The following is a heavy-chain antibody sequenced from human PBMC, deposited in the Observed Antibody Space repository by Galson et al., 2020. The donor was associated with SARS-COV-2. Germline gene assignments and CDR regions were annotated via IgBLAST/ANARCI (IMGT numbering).Heavy chain of an antibody. D-gene: IGHD2-2*01. CDR3: ARGNGVLVAFDY. CDR2: IYYSGSS. CDR1: GGSISNGDYY. Sequence: ETSETLSLTCSVSGGSISNGDYYWSWIRQPPGKALEWIGYIYYSGSSYYNPSLKSRVTISLDTSKTQFSLRLTSVTAADTAVYYCARGNGVLVAFDYWGQGTLVTVSS. J-gene: IGHJ4*02. V-gene: IGHV4-30-4*01.